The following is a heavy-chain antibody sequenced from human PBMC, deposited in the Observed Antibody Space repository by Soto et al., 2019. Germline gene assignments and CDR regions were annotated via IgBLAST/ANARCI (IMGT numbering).Heavy chain of an antibody. D-gene: IGHD6-19*01. Sequence: PGGSLRLSCVASGFSPANYPMNWVRQTPGKGLEWISYSSPRGDTIYYADSVEGRFTISRDNARNSLSLHMSSLRDEDSALYYCAKGPHTNVGWPYYFESWGQGVPVTVSS. CDR1: GFSPANYP. J-gene: IGHJ4*02. CDR3: AKGPHTNVGWPYYFES. CDR2: SSPRGDTI. V-gene: IGHV3-48*02.